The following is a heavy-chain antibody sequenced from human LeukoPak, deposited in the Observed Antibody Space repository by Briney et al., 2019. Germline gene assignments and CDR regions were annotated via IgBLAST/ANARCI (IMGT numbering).Heavy chain of an antibody. V-gene: IGHV4-34*01. CDR2: INHSGNT. CDR1: SGSFSGFQ. Sequence: SETLSLTCAVHSGSFSGFQWSWIRQPPGKGLEWIGDINHSGNTNYSPSLKSRVTISVDTSKNQFSLKLSSVTAADTAVYYCARGRVPGSGSYYWGQGTLVTVSS. J-gene: IGHJ4*02. CDR3: ARGRVPGSGSYY. D-gene: IGHD3-10*01.